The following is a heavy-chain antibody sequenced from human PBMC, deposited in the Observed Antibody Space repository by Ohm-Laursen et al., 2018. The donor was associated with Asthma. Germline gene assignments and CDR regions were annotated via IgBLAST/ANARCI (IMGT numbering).Heavy chain of an antibody. CDR1: GFTFSSYS. V-gene: IGHV3-21*01. CDR3: ARDWDCSGGSCYYYYGMDV. Sequence: SLRLSCAASGFTFSSYSMNWVRQAPGKGLEWVSSISSSSSYIYYADPVKGRFTISRDNAKNSLYLQMNSLRAEDTAVYYCARDWDCSGGSCYYYYGMDVWGQGTTVTVSS. CDR2: ISSSSSYI. J-gene: IGHJ6*02. D-gene: IGHD2-15*01.